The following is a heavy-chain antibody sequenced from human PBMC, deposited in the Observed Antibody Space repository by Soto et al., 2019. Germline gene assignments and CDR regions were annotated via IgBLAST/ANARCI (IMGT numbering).Heavy chain of an antibody. CDR2: IRSKAYGGTT. CDR3: TSWQQLVLP. Sequence: PGGSLRLSCTASGFTFGDYAMSWVRQAPGKGLEWVGFIRSKAYGGTTEYAASVKGRFTISRDDSKSIAYLQMNSLKTEDTAVYYCTSWQQLVLPWGQGTLVTVSS. CDR1: GFTFGDYA. J-gene: IGHJ5*02. D-gene: IGHD6-13*01. V-gene: IGHV3-49*04.